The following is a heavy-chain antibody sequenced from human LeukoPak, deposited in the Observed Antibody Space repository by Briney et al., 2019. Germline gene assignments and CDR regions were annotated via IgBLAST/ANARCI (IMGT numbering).Heavy chain of an antibody. CDR1: GFTFSSYA. CDR2: ISYDGSNK. CDR3: ARSRRGYQSAFDI. J-gene: IGHJ3*02. Sequence: PGRSLRLSCAASGFTFSSYAMHWVRQAPGKGLEWVAVISYDGSNKYYADSVKGRFTISRDNSKNTLYLQMNSLRAEDTAVYYCARSRRGYQSAFDIWGQGTKVIVSS. D-gene: IGHD2-2*01. V-gene: IGHV3-30-3*01.